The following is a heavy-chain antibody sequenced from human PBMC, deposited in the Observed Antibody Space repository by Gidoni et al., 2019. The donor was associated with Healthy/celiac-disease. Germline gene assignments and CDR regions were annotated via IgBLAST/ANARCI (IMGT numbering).Heavy chain of an antibody. CDR1: GRTVSSYA. CDR2: ISYDGSNK. J-gene: IGHJ2*01. Sequence: QVQLVESGGGVVQPGRSLRLSGYAAGRTVSSYARHWVRQAPGKGLEWVAVISYDGSNKYYADSVKGRFTISRDNSKNTLYLQMNSLRADDTAVYYCAREREVWPDYGDYNWYFDLWGRGTLVTVSS. CDR3: AREREVWPDYGDYNWYFDL. D-gene: IGHD4-17*01. V-gene: IGHV3-30-3*01.